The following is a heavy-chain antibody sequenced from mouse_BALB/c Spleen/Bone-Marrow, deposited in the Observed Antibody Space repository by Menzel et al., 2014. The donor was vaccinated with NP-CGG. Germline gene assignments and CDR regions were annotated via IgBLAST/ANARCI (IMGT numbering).Heavy chain of an antibody. CDR3: ARPTPRYYAMDY. D-gene: IGHD6-1*01. Sequence: VQVVESGPGLVAPSQSLSITCTVSGFSLTNYGVYWVRQPPGKGLELLGVIWAGGSTNYNSALMSRLSISKDNSKSQVSLKMNSLQTDDTAMYYCARPTPRYYAMDYWGQGTSVTVSS. J-gene: IGHJ4*01. CDR1: GFSLTNYG. CDR2: IWAGGST. V-gene: IGHV2-9*02.